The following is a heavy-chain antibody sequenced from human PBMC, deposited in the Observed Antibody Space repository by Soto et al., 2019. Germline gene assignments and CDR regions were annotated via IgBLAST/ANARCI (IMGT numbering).Heavy chain of an antibody. CDR2: ISYDGSNK. CDR1: GFTFSSYG. CDR3: AKYTYSSSLDY. Sequence: GGSLRLSCAASGFTFSSYGMHWVRQAPGKGLEWVAVISYDGSNKYYADSVKGRFTISRDNAKNSLYLQMNSLRAEDTAVYYCAKYTYSSSLDYWGQGTLVTVSS. D-gene: IGHD6-13*01. V-gene: IGHV3-30*18. J-gene: IGHJ4*02.